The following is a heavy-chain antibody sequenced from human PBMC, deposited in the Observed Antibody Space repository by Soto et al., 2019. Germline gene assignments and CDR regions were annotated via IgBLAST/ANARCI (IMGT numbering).Heavy chain of an antibody. D-gene: IGHD5-12*01. V-gene: IGHV3-30-3*01. Sequence: QVQLVESGGGVVQPGRSLRLSCAASGFSFNDYSMHWVRQAPGTGLEWVALISYDGSKIYYTDSVKGRFTISRDISKNTLFLQMNSLRAEDTALYYCARDPNSGYDTRFDYWGQGTLVTVSS. CDR1: GFSFNDYS. CDR2: ISYDGSKI. CDR3: ARDPNSGYDTRFDY. J-gene: IGHJ4*02.